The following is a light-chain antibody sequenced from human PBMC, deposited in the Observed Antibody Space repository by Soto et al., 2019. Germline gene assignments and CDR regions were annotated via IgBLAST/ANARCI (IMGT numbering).Light chain of an antibody. CDR3: AAWDDSLTGDV. V-gene: IGLV1-44*01. CDR2: SNT. J-gene: IGLJ1*01. Sequence: QSVLTQPPSASVTPGQRVTISCSGSSSNIGSTTVNWYQQLPGTAPKLLIYSNTQPPSGVPDRFSGSPPGTSASLAIRGPQSKEEDDYFCAAWDDSLTGDVFGTGTKVTVL. CDR1: SSNIGSTT.